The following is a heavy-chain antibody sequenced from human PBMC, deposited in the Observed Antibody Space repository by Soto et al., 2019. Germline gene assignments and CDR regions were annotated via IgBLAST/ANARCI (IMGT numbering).Heavy chain of an antibody. CDR2: IYSGDST. CDR3: ARGAVAPVGGWFDP. Sequence: EVQLVETGGGLIQPGGSLRLSCAASGFTVSSNYMSWVRQAPGKGLEWVSVIYSGDSTYYADSVKGRFTISRDNSKNTLYLQMNSLRAEDTAVYYCARGAVAPVGGWFDPWGQGTLVTVSS. D-gene: IGHD2-15*01. CDR1: GFTVSSNY. J-gene: IGHJ5*02. V-gene: IGHV3-53*02.